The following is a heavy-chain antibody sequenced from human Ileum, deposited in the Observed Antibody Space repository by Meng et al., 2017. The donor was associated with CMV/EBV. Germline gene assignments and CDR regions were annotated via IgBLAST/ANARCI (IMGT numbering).Heavy chain of an antibody. D-gene: IGHD6-13*01. J-gene: IGHJ5*02. CDR2: MYYSGST. CDR3: VRVVIAAGTDWFDP. V-gene: IGHV4-39*02. CDR1: GASLSSNMHY. Sequence: LPVQVPGPGLVMPSRTPSLTCTVSGASLSSNMHYWGWIRLPPGKGLEFIASMYYSGSTYYNPSLKSRTTISLDTSKNQFSLNLTSVTAADTAVYYCVRVVIAAGTDWFDPWGQGTLVTVSS.